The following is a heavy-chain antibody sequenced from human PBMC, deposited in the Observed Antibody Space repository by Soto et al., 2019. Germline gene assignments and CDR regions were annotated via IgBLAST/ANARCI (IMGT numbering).Heavy chain of an antibody. Sequence: GGSLRLSCAASGFTFSSYWMSWVRQAPGKGLEWVANIKQDGSEKYYVDSVKGRFTISRDNAKNSLYLQMNSLRAEDTAVYYCARDRTVQMGNWFDPWGQGTLVTVSS. CDR3: ARDRTVQMGNWFDP. CDR1: GFTFSSYW. D-gene: IGHD1-1*01. CDR2: IKQDGSEK. V-gene: IGHV3-7*01. J-gene: IGHJ5*02.